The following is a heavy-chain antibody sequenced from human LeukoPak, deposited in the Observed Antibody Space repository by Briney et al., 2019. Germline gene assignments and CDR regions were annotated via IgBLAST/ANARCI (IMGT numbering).Heavy chain of an antibody. CDR1: GGSISSGGYY. CDR3: ARDQRGSGSPYGSGSHYYYYYGMDV. CDR2: IYYSGST. Sequence: PSQTLSLTCTVSGGSISSGGYYWSWIRQHPGEGLEWIGYIYYSGSTYYNPSLKSRVTISVDTSKNQFSLKLSSVTAADTAVYYCARDQRGSGSPYGSGSHYYYYYGMDVWGQGTTVTVSS. J-gene: IGHJ6*02. D-gene: IGHD3-10*01. V-gene: IGHV4-31*03.